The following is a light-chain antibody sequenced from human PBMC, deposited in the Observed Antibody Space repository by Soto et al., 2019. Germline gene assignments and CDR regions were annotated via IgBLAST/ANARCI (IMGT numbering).Light chain of an antibody. CDR1: NNDVGAYNY. V-gene: IGLV2-14*01. J-gene: IGLJ3*02. CDR3: SSYTNSKTVV. Sequence: QSALAQPASVSGSPGQSITISCIGSNNDVGAYNYVSWYRQYPGKAPKTLIYDVTNRPSGVSNRFSGSKSGNTASLTISGLQAEDEADYYCSSYTNSKTVVFGGGTQLTVL. CDR2: DVT.